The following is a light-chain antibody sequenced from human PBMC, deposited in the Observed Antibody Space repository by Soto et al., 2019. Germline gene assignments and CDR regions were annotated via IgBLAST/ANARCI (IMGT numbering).Light chain of an antibody. CDR3: HQYNNWPTWT. CDR2: GAS. V-gene: IGKV3-15*01. J-gene: IGKJ1*01. Sequence: MTQSPDTLSVSPGDRVTLSCRASHSVGTNLAWYQQKPGQAPRLLIYGASASATDVPVRFSGSGSGTEFTLTISSLQSEDFAIYYCHQYNNWPTWTFGPGTRVEIK. CDR1: HSVGTN.